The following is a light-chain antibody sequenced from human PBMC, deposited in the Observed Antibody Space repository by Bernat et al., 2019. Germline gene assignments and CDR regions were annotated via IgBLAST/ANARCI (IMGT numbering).Light chain of an antibody. CDR1: QNISRY. V-gene: IGKV1-39*01. J-gene: IGKJ4*01. CDR2: AAS. CDR3: QRGYSTPHT. Sequence: DIQMTQSPSSLSASVGDRVTITCRASQNISRYLNWYQHKSGKAPKLLIYAASTLQSGVPSRFSGGGSGTDFTLNISSLQPEDFATYYCQRGYSTPHTFGGGTKVEIK.